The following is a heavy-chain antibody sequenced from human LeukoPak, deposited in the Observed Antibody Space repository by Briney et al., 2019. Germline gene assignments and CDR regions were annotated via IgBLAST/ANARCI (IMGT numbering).Heavy chain of an antibody. CDR1: GYTFTGYY. J-gene: IGHJ5*02. CDR3: ARGPHPYSSGWRTDWFDP. CDR2: INPNSGGT. V-gene: IGHV1-2*04. D-gene: IGHD6-19*01. Sequence: ASVKVSCKASGYTFTGYYMHWVRQAPGQGLEWMGWINPNSGGTNYAQKFQGWVTMTRDTSISTACMELSRLRSDDTAVYYCARGPHPYSSGWRTDWFDPWGQGTLVTVSS.